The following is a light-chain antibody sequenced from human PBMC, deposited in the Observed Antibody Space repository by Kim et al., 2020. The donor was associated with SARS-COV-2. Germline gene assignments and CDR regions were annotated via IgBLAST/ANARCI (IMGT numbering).Light chain of an antibody. CDR2: LNSDGSH. J-gene: IGLJ3*02. V-gene: IGLV4-69*01. Sequence: ASVKLTCNLSSGHSSYVIAWHQQQPEKGPRYLMKLNSDGSHTKGDGIPDRFSGSSSGAERYLTISSLQSEDEADYYCQTWGTGIWVFGGGTQLTVL. CDR1: SGHSSYV. CDR3: QTWGTGIWV.